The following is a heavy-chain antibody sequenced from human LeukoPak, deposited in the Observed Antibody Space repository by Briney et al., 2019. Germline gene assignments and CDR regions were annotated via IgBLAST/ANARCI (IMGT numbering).Heavy chain of an antibody. CDR1: GFTFSSYA. V-gene: IGHV3-23*01. J-gene: IGHJ3*02. CDR3: AGGSGTTVTYDAFDI. CDR2: ISGSGGST. Sequence: GGSLRLSCAASGFTFSSYAMSWVRQAPGKGLEWVSAISGSGGSTYYADSAKGRFTISRDNAKNSLYLQMNSLRAEDTAVYYCAGGSGTTVTYDAFDIWGQGTMVTVSS. D-gene: IGHD4-17*01.